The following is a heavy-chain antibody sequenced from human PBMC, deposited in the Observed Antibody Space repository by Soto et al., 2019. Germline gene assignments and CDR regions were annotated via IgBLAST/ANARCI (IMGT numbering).Heavy chain of an antibody. J-gene: IGHJ4*02. CDR3: AREGNLGRWLQPLDF. Sequence: SETLSLTCTVSGGSISSYYWSWVRQPPGKGLEWIGNIHYNGNTKYSPSLKSRVTMSVDTSKNHFSLRLISVTAADTAIYFCAREGNLGRWLQPLDFWGQGTLVTVSS. V-gene: IGHV4-59*01. CDR1: GGSISSYY. CDR2: IHYNGNT. D-gene: IGHD5-12*01.